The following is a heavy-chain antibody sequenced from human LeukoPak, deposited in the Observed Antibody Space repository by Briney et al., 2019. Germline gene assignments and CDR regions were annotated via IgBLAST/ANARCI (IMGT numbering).Heavy chain of an antibody. CDR3: ARDLITGTTGWFDP. CDR1: GFTFSSYW. J-gene: IGHJ5*02. D-gene: IGHD1-20*01. CDR2: IKQDGNEK. V-gene: IGHV3-7*03. Sequence: GSLRLSCAASGFTFSSYWMNWVRQAPGKGLEWVANIKQDGNEKYYVDSVKGRFTISRDNAKNSLYLQMNSLRAEDTAVYYCARDLITGTTGWFDPWGQGTLVTVSS.